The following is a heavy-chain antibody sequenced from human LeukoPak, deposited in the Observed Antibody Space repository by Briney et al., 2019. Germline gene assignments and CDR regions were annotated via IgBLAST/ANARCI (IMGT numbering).Heavy chain of an antibody. CDR1: RFTFSSYS. CDR2: ISSSSSYI. J-gene: IGHJ5*02. V-gene: IGHV3-21*01. D-gene: IGHD2-2*01. CDR3: ARDPGHFCSSTSCYAFDP. Sequence: PGGSLRLSCAASRFTFSSYSMNWVRQAPGKGLEWVSSISSSSSYIYYADSVKGRFTISRDNAKNSLYLQMNSLRAEDTAVYYCARDPGHFCSSTSCYAFDPWGQGTLVTVSS.